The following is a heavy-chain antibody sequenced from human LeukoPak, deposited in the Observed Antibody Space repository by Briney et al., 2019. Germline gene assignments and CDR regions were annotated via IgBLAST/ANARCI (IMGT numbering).Heavy chain of an antibody. CDR3: ARDTTTGIDY. V-gene: IGHV4-31*03. D-gene: IGHD1-1*01. CDR2: IYYSGST. CDR1: GGSISSGGYY. J-gene: IGHJ4*02. Sequence: SETLSLTCTVSGGSISSGGYYWGWIRQHPGKGLEWIGYIYYSGSTYYNPSLKSRVTISVDTSKNQFSLKLSSVTAADTAVYYCARDTTTGIDYWGQGTLVTVSS.